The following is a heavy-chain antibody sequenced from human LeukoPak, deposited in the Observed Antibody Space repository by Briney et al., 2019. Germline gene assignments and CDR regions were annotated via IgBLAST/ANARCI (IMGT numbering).Heavy chain of an antibody. D-gene: IGHD5-12*01. CDR3: ARGGIRGYSAFDNLDF. V-gene: IGHV4-59*01. J-gene: IGHJ4*02. CDR1: GASINDFY. CDR2: VYYGGST. Sequence: SETLSLTCAVSGASINDFYWTWIRQPPGKGLEWIGYVYYGGSTNYNPSLKSRVSMSVDTPKNQFSLTLTSVTVADTAFYYRARGGIRGYSAFDNLDFWGLGTHVTVSS.